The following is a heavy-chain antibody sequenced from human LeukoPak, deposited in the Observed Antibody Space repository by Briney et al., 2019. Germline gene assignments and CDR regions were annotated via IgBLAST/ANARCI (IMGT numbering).Heavy chain of an antibody. J-gene: IGHJ4*02. Sequence: GGSLRLSCAASGFTFSSYAMSWVRQAPGKGLEWVSAVSGSGGSTYYADSVKGRFTISRDNSKNTLYLQMNSLRAEDTAVYYCAKDHEKEGTIDYWGQGTLVTVSS. CDR2: VSGSGGST. V-gene: IGHV3-23*01. CDR1: GFTFSSYA. CDR3: AKDHEKEGTIDY.